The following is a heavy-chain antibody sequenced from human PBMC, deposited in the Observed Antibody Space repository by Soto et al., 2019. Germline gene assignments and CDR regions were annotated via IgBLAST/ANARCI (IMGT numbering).Heavy chain of an antibody. CDR2: IIPIFGTA. CDR1: GGTFSSYA. J-gene: IGHJ6*02. V-gene: IGHV1-69*01. D-gene: IGHD6-13*01. Sequence: QVQLVQSGAEVKKPGSSVKVSCKASGGTFSSYAISWVRQAPGQGLEWMGGIIPIFGTANYAQKFQGRVTITADESTSPAYMELSSLRSEDTAVYYCARSSSAAGTGYYYYYGMDVWGQGTTVTVS. CDR3: ARSSSAAGTGYYYYYGMDV.